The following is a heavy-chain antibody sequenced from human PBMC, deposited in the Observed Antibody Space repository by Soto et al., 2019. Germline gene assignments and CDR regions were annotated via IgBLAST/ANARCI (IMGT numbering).Heavy chain of an antibody. D-gene: IGHD2-15*01. Sequence: GGSLRLSCAASGFTFSDYYMSWIRQAPGKGLEWVSYISSSGSTIYYADSVKGRFTISRDNAKNSLYLQMNSLRAEDTAVYDCAGVIGDIVVVVAAKDYYFDYWGQGTLVTVSS. CDR1: GFTFSDYY. CDR2: ISSSGSTI. V-gene: IGHV3-11*01. CDR3: AGVIGDIVVVVAAKDYYFDY. J-gene: IGHJ4*02.